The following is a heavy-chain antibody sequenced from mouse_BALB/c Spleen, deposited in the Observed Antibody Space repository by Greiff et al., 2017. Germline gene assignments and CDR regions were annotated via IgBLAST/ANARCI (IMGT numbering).Heavy chain of an antibody. CDR2: IYPGDGVT. Sequence: VLLQESGAELVRPGFSVKISCMASGYAFRSYWMNWVKQRPGQGLEWIGQIYPGDGVTNYNGKFKGKATLTADKSSSTAYMQLSSLASEDSAVYFCARDSLEDYWGQGTTLTVAA. CDR3: ARDSLEDY. J-gene: IGHJ2*01. CDR1: GYAFRSYW. V-gene: IGHV1-80*01.